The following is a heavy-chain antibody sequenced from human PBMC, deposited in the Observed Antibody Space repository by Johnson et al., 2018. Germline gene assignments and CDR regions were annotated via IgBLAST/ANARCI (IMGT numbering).Heavy chain of an antibody. Sequence: VQLVQSGGGLVKPGGSLRLSCAASGFTFSSYSMNWVRQAPGKGLEWVSSISSSSSYIYYADSVKGRFTIPRDNAKNSRYLQMNSLRAEDTAVYYCARVRVGGMDVWGQGTTVTVAS. V-gene: IGHV3-21*01. J-gene: IGHJ6*02. CDR2: ISSSSSYI. CDR1: GFTFSSYS. D-gene: IGHD2-15*01. CDR3: ARVRVGGMDV.